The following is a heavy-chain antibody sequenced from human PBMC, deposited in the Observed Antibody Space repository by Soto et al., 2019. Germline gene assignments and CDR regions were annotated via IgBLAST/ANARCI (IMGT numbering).Heavy chain of an antibody. CDR3: ARPFRWYRRSWSDNWYLDL. V-gene: IGHV2-26*01. Sequence: QVTLKESGPVLVKPTETLTLTCTVSGFSLSNARMGVSWIRQPPGKALEWLAHIFSNDEKSYSTSLKSRLTISKDPSKSQVVLTMTNMEPVDTAPYYCARPFRWYRRSWSDNWYLDLWGRGTLFIV. J-gene: IGHJ2*01. CDR1: GFSLSNARMG. CDR2: IFSNDEK. D-gene: IGHD6-13*01.